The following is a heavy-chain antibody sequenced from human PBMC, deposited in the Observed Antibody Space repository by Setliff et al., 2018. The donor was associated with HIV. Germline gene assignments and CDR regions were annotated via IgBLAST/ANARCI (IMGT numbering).Heavy chain of an antibody. V-gene: IGHV1-3*04. CDR1: GYTFTKYA. CDR2: INTGNGNT. Sequence: ASVKVSCKASGYTFTKYAMHWVRQAPGQRLEWMGWINTGNGNTKYSQKFQGRVTMTTDTSTSTAYMELRSLRSDDTAVYYCARDLPTLLSSSLAYWGQGTLVTVSS. CDR3: ARDLPTLLSSSLAY. J-gene: IGHJ4*02. D-gene: IGHD6-13*01.